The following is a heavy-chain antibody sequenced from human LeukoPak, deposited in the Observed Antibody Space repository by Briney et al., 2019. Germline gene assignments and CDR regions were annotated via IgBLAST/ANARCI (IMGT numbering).Heavy chain of an antibody. D-gene: IGHD3-10*01. V-gene: IGHV1-2*02. J-gene: IGHJ4*02. CDR3: ARPYYYGSGSYNNPFDY. CDR1: GYTFTGYY. Sequence: ASVKVSCKASGYTFTGYYMHWVRQAPGQGLEWMGWINPNSGGTNYAQKFQGRVTMTRDTSISTAYMELSRLRSDDTAVYYCARPYYYGSGSYNNPFDYWGQETLVTVSS. CDR2: INPNSGGT.